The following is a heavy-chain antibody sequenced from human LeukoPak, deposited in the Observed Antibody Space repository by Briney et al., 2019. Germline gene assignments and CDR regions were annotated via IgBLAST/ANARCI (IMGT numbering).Heavy chain of an antibody. CDR2: INHSGST. CDR3: ARDLRVVLRYFD. Sequence: PSETPSLTCAVYGGSFSGYYWSWIRQPPGKGLEWIGEINHSGSTNYNPSLKSRVTISVDTSKNQFSLKLSSVTAADTAVYYCARDLRVVLRYFDWGQGTLVTVSS. D-gene: IGHD3-9*01. J-gene: IGHJ4*02. V-gene: IGHV4-34*01. CDR1: GGSFSGYY.